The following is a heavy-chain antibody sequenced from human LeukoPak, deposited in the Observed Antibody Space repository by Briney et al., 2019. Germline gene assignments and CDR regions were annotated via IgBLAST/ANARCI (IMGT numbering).Heavy chain of an antibody. CDR3: TRGIWSSHNKDYYFDY. D-gene: IGHD2-2*01. Sequence: ASVKVSCKASGYTFTNYAMNWVRQAPGQRLEWIGWINAGNGNTKSSQRFQDRVTITRDTSASTAYMELNSLRSEDTAVYYCTRGIWSSHNKDYYFDYWGQGSLVTVSS. V-gene: IGHV1-3*01. J-gene: IGHJ4*02. CDR2: INAGNGNT. CDR1: GYTFTNYA.